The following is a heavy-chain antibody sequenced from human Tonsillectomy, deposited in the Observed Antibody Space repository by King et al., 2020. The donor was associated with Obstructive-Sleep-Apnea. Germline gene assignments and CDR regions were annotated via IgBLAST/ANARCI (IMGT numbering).Heavy chain of an antibody. V-gene: IGHV4-59*08. D-gene: IGHD5-12*01. CDR2: IYYSGST. J-gene: IGHJ5*02. CDR1: GDSISDYY. CDR3: LKHSGYTFDP. Sequence: VQLQESGPGLVKPSETLSLTCTVSGDSISDYYWNWIRQPPGKGLEWIGFIYYSGSTNYNPSLKSRVTISVDTSKNQFSLKLSSVTAADTAVYYCLKHSGYTFDPWGQGTLVTVSP.